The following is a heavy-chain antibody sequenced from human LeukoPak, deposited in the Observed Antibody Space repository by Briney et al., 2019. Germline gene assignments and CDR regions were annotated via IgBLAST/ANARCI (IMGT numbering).Heavy chain of an antibody. CDR2: VYYAGST. J-gene: IGHJ5*02. V-gene: IGHV4-59*01. Sequence: SETLSLTCTVSGGSISSDFWSWIRQPPGKGLEWIGYVYYAGSTNYNPSLKSRVTISVDTSKNQVSLKLSSVTAADTAVYYCASLSEYCSSGSCYLGWFDPWGQGTLVTVSS. CDR1: GGSISSDF. CDR3: ASLSEYCSSGSCYLGWFDP. D-gene: IGHD2-15*01.